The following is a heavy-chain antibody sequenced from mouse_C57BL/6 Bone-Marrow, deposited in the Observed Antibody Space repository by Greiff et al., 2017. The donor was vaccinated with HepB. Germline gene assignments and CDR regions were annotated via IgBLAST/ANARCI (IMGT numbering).Heavy chain of an antibody. CDR1: GYTFTSYG. V-gene: IGHV1-81*01. CDR3: AREGGNPYYYAMDY. Sequence: VHLVESGAELARPGASVKLSCKASGYTFTSYGISWVKQRTGQGLEWIGEIYPRSGNTYYNEKFKGKATLTADKSSSTAYMELRSLTSEDSAVYFCAREGGNPYYYAMDYWRQGTSVTVSS. CDR2: IYPRSGNT. D-gene: IGHD2-1*01. J-gene: IGHJ4*01.